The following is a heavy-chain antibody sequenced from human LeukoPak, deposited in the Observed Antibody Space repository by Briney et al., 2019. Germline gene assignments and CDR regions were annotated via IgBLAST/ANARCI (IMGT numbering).Heavy chain of an antibody. CDR2: IHHSGST. D-gene: IGHD3-3*01. CDR3: ARHRLTSYDFWSGYPDY. Sequence: SETLSLTCTVSGGSISSGTYYWTWIRQPPGKGLEWIGYIHHSGSTYYNPSLKSRVTISVDTSKNQFSLKLSSVTAADTAVYYCARHRLTSYDFWSGYPDYWGQGTLVTVSS. CDR1: GGSISSGTYY. J-gene: IGHJ4*02. V-gene: IGHV4-30-2*01.